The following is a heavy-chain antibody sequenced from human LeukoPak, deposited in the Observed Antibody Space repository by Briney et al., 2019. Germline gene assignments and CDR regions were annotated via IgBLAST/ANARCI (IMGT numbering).Heavy chain of an antibody. Sequence: PGGSLRLSCAASGFTFSSYAMSWVRQAPGQGLEWVSVISGSGGSTYYADSVKGRFTISRDNSKNKLYLQMNSLRAEDTAVYYCAKERYGSSLESFDIWGQGTMVTVSS. CDR2: ISGSGGST. D-gene: IGHD6-6*01. CDR1: GFTFSSYA. J-gene: IGHJ3*02. V-gene: IGHV3-23*01. CDR3: AKERYGSSLESFDI.